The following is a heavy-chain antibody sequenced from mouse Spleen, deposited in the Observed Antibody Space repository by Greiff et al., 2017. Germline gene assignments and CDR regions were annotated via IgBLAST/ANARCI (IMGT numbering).Heavy chain of an antibody. V-gene: IGHV2-9*02. CDR3: ARDMGVPFAY. CDR2: IWAGGGT. Sequence: VQGVESGPGLVAPSQSLSITCTVSGVSLTSYGVHWVRQPPGKGLEWLGVIWAGGGTNYNSALMSRLSISKDNSKSQVFLKMNSLQTDDTAMYYCARDMGVPFAYWGQGTLVTVSA. CDR1: GVSLTSYG. J-gene: IGHJ3*01. D-gene: IGHD1-1*02.